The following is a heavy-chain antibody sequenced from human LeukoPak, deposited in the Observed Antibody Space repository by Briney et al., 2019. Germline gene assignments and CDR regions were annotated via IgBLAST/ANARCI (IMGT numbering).Heavy chain of an antibody. CDR3: ATWSYYGSGSHV. CDR1: GGSISIYY. J-gene: IGHJ4*02. D-gene: IGHD3-10*01. Sequence: SETLSLTCTVSGGSISIYYWSWIRQPAGKGLEWIGRIYTSGSTNYNPSLKSRVTISVDTSKNQFSLKLSSVTAADTAVYYCATWSYYGSGSHVWGQGTLVTVSS. CDR2: IYTSGST. V-gene: IGHV4-4*07.